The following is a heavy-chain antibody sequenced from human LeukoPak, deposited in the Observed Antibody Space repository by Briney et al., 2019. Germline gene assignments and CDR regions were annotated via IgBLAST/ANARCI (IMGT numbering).Heavy chain of an antibody. CDR2: IYYSGST. J-gene: IGHJ4*02. V-gene: IGHV4-59*08. CDR1: GGSISRYY. CDR3: ARHQYGDPYYFDY. Sequence: PSETLSLTCTVSGGSISRYYWSWIRQPPGKGLEWIGYIYYSGSTNYDPSLKSRVTISVDTSKNQFSLKLSSATAADTAVYYCARHQYGDPYYFDYWGQGTLVTVSS. D-gene: IGHD4-17*01.